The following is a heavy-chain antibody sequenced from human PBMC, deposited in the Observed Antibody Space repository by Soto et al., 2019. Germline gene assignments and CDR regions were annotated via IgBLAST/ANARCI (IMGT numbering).Heavy chain of an antibody. CDR1: GYTFTGYY. V-gene: IGHV1-2*02. CDR2: INPNSGGT. J-gene: IGHJ4*02. D-gene: IGHD2-8*01. Sequence: QVQLVQSGAEVKKPGASVKVSCKASGYTFTGYYMHWVRQAPGQGLEWMGWINPNSGGTNYAQKFQGRVTMTRDTSISTAYMELSRLSSDDTAVYYCARDHCTNGVCYTGRVGNKGDYWGQGTLVTVSS. CDR3: ARDHCTNGVCYTGRVGNKGDY.